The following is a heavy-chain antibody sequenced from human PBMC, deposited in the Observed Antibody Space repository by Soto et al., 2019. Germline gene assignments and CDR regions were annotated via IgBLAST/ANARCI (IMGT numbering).Heavy chain of an antibody. CDR3: ASPIVPADPRLDAFDI. V-gene: IGHV4-39*01. Sequence: SETLSLTCTVSGGSISSSSYYWGWIRQPPGKGLEWIGSIYYSGSTYYNPSLKSRVTISVDTSKNQFSLKLSSVTAADTAVYYCASPIVPADPRLDAFDIWGQGTMVTVSS. D-gene: IGHD2-2*01. J-gene: IGHJ3*02. CDR1: GGSISSSSYY. CDR2: IYYSGST.